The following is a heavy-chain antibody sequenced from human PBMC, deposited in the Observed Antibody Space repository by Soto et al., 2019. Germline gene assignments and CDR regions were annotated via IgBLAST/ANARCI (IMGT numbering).Heavy chain of an antibody. CDR2: ISGSGGSP. D-gene: IGHD3-16*01. J-gene: IGHJ4*02. CDR1: GFTFGSYA. V-gene: IGHV3-23*01. CDR3: ATENGGRGSDY. Sequence: EVQLLESGGGLVQPGGSLRLSCAASGFTFGSYAMSWVRQAPGKGLEWVSAISGSGGSPYYADSVKGRFTISRDNSKNTLYLPMNSLRAEDTAVYYCATENGGRGSDYWGQGTLVTVSS.